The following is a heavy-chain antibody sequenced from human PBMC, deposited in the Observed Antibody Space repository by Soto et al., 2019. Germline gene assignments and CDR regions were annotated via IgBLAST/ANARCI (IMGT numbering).Heavy chain of an antibody. CDR3: ARDKGRAGDCYPPYWCFDL. V-gene: IGHV4-31*03. Sequence: QVQLQESGPGLVKPSQTLSLTCTVSGGSISSGGYYWSWIRQHPGRGLEWIGYIYYSGSTYYNPSLKSRVTISVDTSKNQFSLKLSSVTAADTAVYYCARDKGRAGDCYPPYWCFDLWGRGTLVTVSS. CDR1: GGSISSGGYY. CDR2: IYYSGST. J-gene: IGHJ2*01. D-gene: IGHD2-21*02.